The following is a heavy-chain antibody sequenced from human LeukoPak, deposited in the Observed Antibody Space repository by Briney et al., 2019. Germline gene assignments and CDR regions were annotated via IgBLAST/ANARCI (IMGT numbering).Heavy chain of an antibody. CDR2: IYYSGST. D-gene: IGHD2/OR15-2a*01. V-gene: IGHV4-39*01. CDR1: GGSISSSSYY. Sequence: PSETLSLTCTVSGGSISSSSYYWGWIRQPPGQGLEWIGSIYYSGSTYYNPSLKSRVTISVDTSKNQFSLKLSSVTAADTAVYYCARFSQYYDSPTHYLDYWGQGILVTVSS. J-gene: IGHJ4*02. CDR3: ARFSQYYDSPTHYLDY.